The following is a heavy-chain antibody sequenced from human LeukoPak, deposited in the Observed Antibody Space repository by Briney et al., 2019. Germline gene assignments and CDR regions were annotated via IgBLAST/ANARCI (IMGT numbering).Heavy chain of an antibody. CDR3: ARDHWGIVENGYDYFYYDMDV. Sequence: GASVKVSCKASGGSFSTSGFSWVRQAPGQGLEWMGGVIPIYGTPSYAQEFQGRVTITTDESTSTAYMELSSLRSEDTAVYYCARDHWGIVENGYDYFYYDMDVWGQGTTVTVSS. D-gene: IGHD7-27*01. CDR1: GGSFSTSG. V-gene: IGHV1-69*05. CDR2: VIPIYGTP. J-gene: IGHJ6*02.